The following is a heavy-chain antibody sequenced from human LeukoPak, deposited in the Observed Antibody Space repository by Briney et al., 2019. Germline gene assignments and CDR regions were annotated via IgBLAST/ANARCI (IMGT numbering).Heavy chain of an antibody. CDR2: ISSSSSYI. D-gene: IGHD3-3*01. Sequence: KPGGSLRLSCAASGFTFSSYSMNWVRQAPGKGLEWVSSISSSSSYIYYADSVKGRFTISRDNAKNTLYLQMNSLRAEDTAVYYCAKGVFGVVTSSYYYMDVWGKGTTVTVSS. CDR3: AKGVFGVVTSSYYYMDV. V-gene: IGHV3-21*04. CDR1: GFTFSSYS. J-gene: IGHJ6*03.